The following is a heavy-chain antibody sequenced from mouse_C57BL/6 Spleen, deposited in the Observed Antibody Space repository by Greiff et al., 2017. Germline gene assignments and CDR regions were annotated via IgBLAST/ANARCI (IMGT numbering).Heavy chain of an antibody. Sequence: EVQLVESGEGLVKPGGSLKLSCAASGFTFSSYAMSWVRQTPEKRLEWVAYISSGGDYIYYADTVKGRFTISRDNARNTLYLQMSSLKSEDTAMYSCTREGTYYSNLYAMDYWGQGTSVTVSS. CDR2: ISSGGDYI. CDR3: TREGTYYSNLYAMDY. V-gene: IGHV5-9-1*02. J-gene: IGHJ4*01. CDR1: GFTFSSYA. D-gene: IGHD2-5*01.